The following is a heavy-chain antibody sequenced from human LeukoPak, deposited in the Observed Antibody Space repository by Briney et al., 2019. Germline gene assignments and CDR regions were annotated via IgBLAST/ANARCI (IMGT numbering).Heavy chain of an antibody. Sequence: GASVRVSCKASGGTFSSYAISWVRQAPGQGLEWMGRIIPILGIANYAQKFQGRVTITADKSTSTAYMELSSLRSEDTAVYYCARPQRPNESYYYYYMDVWGKGTTVTVSS. V-gene: IGHV1-69*04. J-gene: IGHJ6*03. D-gene: IGHD1-1*01. CDR1: GGTFSSYA. CDR2: IIPILGIA. CDR3: ARPQRPNESYYYYYMDV.